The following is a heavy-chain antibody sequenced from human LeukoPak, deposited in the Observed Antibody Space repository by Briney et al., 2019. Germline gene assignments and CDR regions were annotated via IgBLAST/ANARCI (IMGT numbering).Heavy chain of an antibody. CDR2: IYYSGST. V-gene: IGHV4-31*03. D-gene: IGHD5-24*01. Sequence: SETLSLTCTVSGGSISSGGYYWSWIRQHPGKGLEWIGYIYYSGSTYYNPSLKSRVTTSVDTSKNQFSLKLSSVTAADTAVYYCARGEMATISARWWGQGTLVTVSS. J-gene: IGHJ4*02. CDR3: ARGEMATISARW. CDR1: GGSISSGGYY.